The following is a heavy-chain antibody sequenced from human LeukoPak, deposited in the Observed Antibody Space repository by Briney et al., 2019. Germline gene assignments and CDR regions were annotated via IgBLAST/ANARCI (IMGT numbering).Heavy chain of an antibody. J-gene: IGHJ3*02. V-gene: IGHV3-53*01. CDR1: GFNFRNYW. CDR3: AKESQQIWFGELGSAFDI. CDR2: IYSGGST. D-gene: IGHD3-10*01. Sequence: GGSLRLSCAASGFNFRNYWMHWVRQAPGKGLEWVSVIYSGGSTYYADSVKGRFTISRDNSKNTLYLQMNSLRAEDTAVYYCAKESQQIWFGELGSAFDIWGQGTMVTVSS.